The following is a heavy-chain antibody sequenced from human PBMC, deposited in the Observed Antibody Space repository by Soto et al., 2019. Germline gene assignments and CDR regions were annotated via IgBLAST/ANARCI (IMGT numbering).Heavy chain of an antibody. J-gene: IGHJ4*02. D-gene: IGHD6-19*01. CDR2: IRYDGSNK. CDR1: GFTFSSYG. CDR3: AREPGYSSGWYGRLAY. V-gene: IGHV3-33*01. Sequence: QVQLVESGGGVVQPGRSLRLSCAASGFTFSSYGMHWVRQAPGKGLEWVAVIRYDGSNKYYADSVKGRFTISRDNSKNTLYLQMNSLRAEDTAVYYCAREPGYSSGWYGRLAYWGQGTLVTVSS.